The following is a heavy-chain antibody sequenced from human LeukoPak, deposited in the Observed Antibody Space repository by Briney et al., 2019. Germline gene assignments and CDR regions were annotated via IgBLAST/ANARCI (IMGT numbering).Heavy chain of an antibody. Sequence: SETLSLTCTVSGGSISSYYWSWIRQPPGKGLEWIGYIYYSGSTNYNPSLKSRVTISVDTSKNQFSLRLSSVTAADTAVYYCARDANLFDPWGQGALVTVSS. CDR2: IYYSGST. CDR1: GGSISSYY. J-gene: IGHJ5*02. V-gene: IGHV4-59*01. D-gene: IGHD1-14*01. CDR3: ARDANLFDP.